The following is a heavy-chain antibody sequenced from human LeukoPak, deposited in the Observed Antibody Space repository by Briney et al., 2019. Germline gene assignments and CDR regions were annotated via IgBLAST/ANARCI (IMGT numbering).Heavy chain of an antibody. CDR3: AKMVREFYTISYYFDY. CDR2: ISGSGAGT. D-gene: IGHD2-8*01. J-gene: IGHJ4*02. V-gene: IGHV3-23*01. Sequence: PGGSLRLSCAASGFTFSRYSMNWVRQAPGKGLEWVSGISGSGAGTYYADSVKGRFTISRDNSKNTLYLQMNSLRAEDTAVYYCAKMVREFYTISYYFDYWGQGTLVTVSS. CDR1: GFTFSRYS.